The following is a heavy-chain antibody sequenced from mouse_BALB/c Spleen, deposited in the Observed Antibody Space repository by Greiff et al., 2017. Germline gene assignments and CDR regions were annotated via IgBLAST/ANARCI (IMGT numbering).Heavy chain of an antibody. CDR3: ARGKITTFSDY. J-gene: IGHJ2*01. D-gene: IGHD2-4*01. V-gene: IGHV1-77*01. CDR2: IYPGSGNT. Sequence: VQVVESGAELARPGASVKLSCKASGYTFTDYYINWVKQRTGQGLEWIGEIYPGSGNTYYNEKFKGKATLTADKSSSTAYMQLSSLTSEDSAVYFCARGKITTFSDYWGQGTTLTVSS. CDR1: GYTFTDYY.